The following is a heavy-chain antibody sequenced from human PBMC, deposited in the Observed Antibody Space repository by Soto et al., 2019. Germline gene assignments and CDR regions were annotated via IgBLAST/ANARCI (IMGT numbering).Heavy chain of an antibody. V-gene: IGHV6-1*01. Sequence: PSQTLSLTCAISGDSVSSNSAAWNWIRQSLSRGLEWLGRTYYRSKWYNDYAVSVKSRITINPDTSKNQFSLQLNSVTPEDTAVYYCARVVITPGKEGGAAAGHIYYYYGMDVWGQGTTVTVSS. CDR2: TYYRSKWYN. J-gene: IGHJ6*02. CDR3: ARVVITPGKEGGAAAGHIYYYYGMDV. CDR1: GDSVSSNSAA. D-gene: IGHD6-13*01.